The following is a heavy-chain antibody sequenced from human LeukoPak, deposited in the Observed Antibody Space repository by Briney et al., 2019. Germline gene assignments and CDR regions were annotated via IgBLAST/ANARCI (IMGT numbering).Heavy chain of an antibody. CDR1: GGTFSNYA. D-gene: IGHD1-26*01. CDR2: VIPIFSTA. J-gene: IGHJ4*02. Sequence: SVKVSCKASGGTFSNYAIGWVRQAPGQGLEWMGGVIPIFSTANYAQKFQGRVTMTTDTSTSTAYMELRSLRSDDTAVYYCARLQTGEWELLEFDYWGQGTLVTVSS. V-gene: IGHV1-69*05. CDR3: ARLQTGEWELLEFDY.